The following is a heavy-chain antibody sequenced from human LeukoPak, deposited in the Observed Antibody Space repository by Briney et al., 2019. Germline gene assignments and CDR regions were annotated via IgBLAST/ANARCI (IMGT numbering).Heavy chain of an antibody. V-gene: IGHV1-46*01. CDR2: IYPSDGST. CDR3: ARDQEAFDY. Sequence: GASVKVSCKASGYSFTSNYIHWVRQAPGQGLEWMGMIYPSDGSTSYAQKFQGRVTVTRDTSTSTVHMKLSGLRSEDTAVYYCARDQEAFDYWGQGTLVTVSS. CDR1: GYSFTSNY. J-gene: IGHJ4*02.